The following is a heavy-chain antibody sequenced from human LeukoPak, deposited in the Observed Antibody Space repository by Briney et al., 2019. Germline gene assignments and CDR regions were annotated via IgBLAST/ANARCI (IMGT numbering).Heavy chain of an antibody. V-gene: IGHV4/OR15-8*01. Sequence: KPSETLSLTCGISGDSINNHDWWSWVRQPPGKGLEWIAEIHDGGTPNYNPSLKSRVTISVDTSKNQFSLKLSSVTAADTAVYYCARHVVEMATIIDYWGQGTLVTVSS. D-gene: IGHD5-24*01. CDR3: ARHVVEMATIIDY. CDR2: IHDGGTP. CDR1: GDSINNHDW. J-gene: IGHJ4*02.